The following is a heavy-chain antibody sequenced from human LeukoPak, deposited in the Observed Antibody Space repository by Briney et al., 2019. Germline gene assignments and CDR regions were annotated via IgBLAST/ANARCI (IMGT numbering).Heavy chain of an antibody. J-gene: IGHJ5*02. D-gene: IGHD3-22*01. V-gene: IGHV4-30-4*08. CDR3: ARLVVITTFDWFDP. CDR1: GGSISSGDYY. Sequence: SETLSLSCTVSGGSISSGDYYWSWIRQPPGKGLEWIGYIYYSGSTYYNPSLKSRVTMSVDTSKNQFSLKLTSVTAADTAVYYCARLVVITTFDWFDPWGQGTLVTVSS. CDR2: IYYSGST.